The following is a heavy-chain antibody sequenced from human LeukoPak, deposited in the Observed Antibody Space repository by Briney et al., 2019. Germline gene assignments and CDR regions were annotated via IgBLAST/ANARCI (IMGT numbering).Heavy chain of an antibody. Sequence: ASVKVSCKASGYTFTTYAINWVRQAPGQGLEWMGWINTNTGNPTYAQGFTGRFVFPLDTSVSTAYLQISSLRAEDTAVYYCARAELPCSGSSCFSYWGQGTLVTVSS. CDR1: GYTFTTYA. V-gene: IGHV7-4-1*02. D-gene: IGHD2-15*01. CDR3: ARAELPCSGSSCFSY. J-gene: IGHJ4*02. CDR2: INTNTGNP.